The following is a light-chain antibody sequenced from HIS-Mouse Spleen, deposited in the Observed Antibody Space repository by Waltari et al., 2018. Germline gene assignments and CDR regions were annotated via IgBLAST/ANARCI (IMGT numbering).Light chain of an antibody. CDR3: QVWDSSTAV. V-gene: IGLV3-9*01. CDR1: NIGSTH. Sequence: SYELTQPLSVSVALGQTARITCGGNNIGSTHGHWYQQKPGKAPVLVIYRDSNPPSGIPERFSGSNSGNTATLTISRAQAGDEADYYCQVWDSSTAVFGGGTKLTVL. CDR2: RDS. J-gene: IGLJ3*02.